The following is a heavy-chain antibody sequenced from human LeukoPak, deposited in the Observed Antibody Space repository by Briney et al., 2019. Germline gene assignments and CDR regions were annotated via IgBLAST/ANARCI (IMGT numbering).Heavy chain of an antibody. CDR3: AREESRRWDQAMGYF. V-gene: IGHV3-66*01. D-gene: IGHD6-13*01. J-gene: IGHJ4*02. CDR2: IYSGGST. Sequence: ESGGSLRLSCAASGFMFSDFWVTWVRQTPGKGLEWVSVIYSGGSTYYADSVKGRFTISRDNSKNTLYLQMNSLRAEDTAVYYCAREESRRWDQAMGYFLGQGTLVNVS. CDR1: GFMFSDFW.